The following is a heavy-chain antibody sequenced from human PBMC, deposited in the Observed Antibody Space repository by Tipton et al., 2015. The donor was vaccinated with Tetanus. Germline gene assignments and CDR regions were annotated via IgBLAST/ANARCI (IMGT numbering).Heavy chain of an antibody. CDR1: GASISSNTYY. J-gene: IGHJ4*02. Sequence: TLSLTCTVSGASISSNTYYWGWIRQPPGKGLEWIASVSYSGSTYYNPSLKSRVNISLDRSENQISLMLTSVTAADTAVYYCARVACSSTSCYSHYFDYWGPGSLVTVSS. CDR3: ARVACSSTSCYSHYFDY. CDR2: VSYSGST. D-gene: IGHD2-2*01. V-gene: IGHV4-39*07.